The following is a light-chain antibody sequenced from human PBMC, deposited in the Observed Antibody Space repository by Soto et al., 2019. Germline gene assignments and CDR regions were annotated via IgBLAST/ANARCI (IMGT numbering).Light chain of an antibody. V-gene: IGKV3-15*01. CDR2: GAS. J-gene: IGKJ2*01. CDR3: QQYKNWPYT. Sequence: EIVMTQSPATLSVSPGERATLSCRASQSVSSNLAWYQQKPGQAPRLLIYGASTRATGIPARFSGSGSGTEFTLTISSLQSEEVAVYYCQQYKNWPYTFGQGTKLEIK. CDR1: QSVSSN.